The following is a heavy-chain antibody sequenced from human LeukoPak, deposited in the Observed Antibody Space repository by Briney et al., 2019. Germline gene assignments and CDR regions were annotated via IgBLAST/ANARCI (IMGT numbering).Heavy chain of an antibody. J-gene: IGHJ5*02. D-gene: IGHD6-13*01. Sequence: GSLRLSCAASGFTFSSYGMHWVRQAPGKGLEWVAVISYDGSNKYYADSVKGRFTISRDNAKNSLYLQMNSLRAEDTAVYYCARIAAAGPGLAWFDPWGQGTLVTVSS. CDR3: ARIAAAGPGLAWFDP. CDR2: ISYDGSNK. V-gene: IGHV3-30*03. CDR1: GFTFSSYG.